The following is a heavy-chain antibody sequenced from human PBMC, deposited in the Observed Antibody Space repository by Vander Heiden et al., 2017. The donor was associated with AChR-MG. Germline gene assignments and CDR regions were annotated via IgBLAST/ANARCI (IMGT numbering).Heavy chain of an antibody. V-gene: IGHV3-30-3*01. CDR2: ISYDGSNK. CDR1: GFPFSSYA. J-gene: IGHJ3*02. D-gene: IGHD1-7*01. CDR3: ARDWISEITGTTVDDAFDI. Sequence: QVQLVESGGGVVQPGRSLRLSCAASGFPFSSYAMHWVRQAPGKGLEWVAVISYDGSNKYYADSVKGRFTISRDNSKNTLYLQMNSLRAEDTAVYYCARDWISEITGTTVDDAFDIWGQGTMVTVSS.